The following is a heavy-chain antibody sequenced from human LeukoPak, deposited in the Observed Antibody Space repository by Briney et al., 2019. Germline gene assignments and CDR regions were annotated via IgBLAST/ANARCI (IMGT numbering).Heavy chain of an antibody. J-gene: IGHJ3*02. CDR2: IGSSGTTV. D-gene: IGHD3/OR15-3a*01. Sequence: PGGSLRLSCAASGFTFSDHYMTWIRQAPGKGLEWVSYIGSSGTTVYYADSVKGRFTISRDNANSSLYLEMSSLRADDSALYYCARADSTDGFDIWGHGTIVTVSS. CDR1: GFTFSDHY. CDR3: ARADSTDGFDI. V-gene: IGHV3-11*04.